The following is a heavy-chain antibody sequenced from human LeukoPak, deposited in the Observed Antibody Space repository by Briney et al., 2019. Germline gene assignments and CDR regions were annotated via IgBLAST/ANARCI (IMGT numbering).Heavy chain of an antibody. D-gene: IGHD3-10*01. J-gene: IGHJ4*02. CDR3: ARSEPYYYGSGSTSLFHF. CDR2: IYYSGST. Sequence: SETLSLTCTVSGGSISSYYWSWLRQPPGKGLEGIGYIYYSGSTNYNPSLKSRGTISVDTTKNQYSQKLGSVNAETAAVYYCARSEPYYYGSGSTSLFHFWGQGTLVTVSS. CDR1: GGSISSYY. V-gene: IGHV4-59*01.